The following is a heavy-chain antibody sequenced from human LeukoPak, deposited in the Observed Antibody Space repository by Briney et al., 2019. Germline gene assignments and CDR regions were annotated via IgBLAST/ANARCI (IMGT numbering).Heavy chain of an antibody. V-gene: IGHV1-69-2*01. Sequence: ATVKISCKVSGYTFTDYYMHWVQQAPEKGLEWMGLVDPEDGETIYAEKFQGRVTITADTSTDTAYMELSSLRSEDTAAYYCATSEYSSGWYATDYWGQGTLVTVSS. CDR1: GYTFTDYY. D-gene: IGHD6-19*01. J-gene: IGHJ4*02. CDR3: ATSEYSSGWYATDY. CDR2: VDPEDGET.